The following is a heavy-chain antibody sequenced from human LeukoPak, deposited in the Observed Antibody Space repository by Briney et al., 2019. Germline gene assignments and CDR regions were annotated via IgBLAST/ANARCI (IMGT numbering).Heavy chain of an antibody. D-gene: IGHD7-27*01. CDR2: ISGSGGST. Sequence: GASLRLSCAASGFTFSSYAMSWVRQAPGKGLGWVSAISGSGGSTYYADSVKGRFTISRDNSKNTLYLQMNSLRAEDTAVYYCAKPTPGDRCWDYWGQGTLVTVSS. CDR3: AKPTPGDRCWDY. CDR1: GFTFSSYA. V-gene: IGHV3-23*01. J-gene: IGHJ4*02.